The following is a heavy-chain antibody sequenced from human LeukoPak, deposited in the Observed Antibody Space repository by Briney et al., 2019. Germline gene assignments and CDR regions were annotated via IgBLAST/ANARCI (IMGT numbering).Heavy chain of an antibody. J-gene: IGHJ4*02. D-gene: IGHD2-15*01. Sequence: GGSLPRSFEASGFTIISYEMIWVRQAPGKGLEWISYISSGGKTVFYADSVKGRFTISRDNAKNSLFLQVNSLRAEDTALYNCAKLGYCSTGSCNTLDCWGQGTMVTVSS. CDR1: GFTIISYE. CDR3: AKLGYCSTGSCNTLDC. V-gene: IGHV3-48*03. CDR2: ISSGGKTV.